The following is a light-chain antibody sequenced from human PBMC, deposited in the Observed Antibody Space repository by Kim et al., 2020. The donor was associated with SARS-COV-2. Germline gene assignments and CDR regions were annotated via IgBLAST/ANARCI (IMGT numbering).Light chain of an antibody. CDR3: CSYAGLGTGV. CDR2: EVT. CDR1: SNDVWAYNL. Sequence: GQSITVSCTGSSNDVWAYNLVSWYQQHPGKAPKVIIYEVTKRPSGVSNRFSASKSGNTASLTISGLQAEDEADYYCCSYAGLGTGVFGTGTKVTVL. J-gene: IGLJ1*01. V-gene: IGLV2-23*02.